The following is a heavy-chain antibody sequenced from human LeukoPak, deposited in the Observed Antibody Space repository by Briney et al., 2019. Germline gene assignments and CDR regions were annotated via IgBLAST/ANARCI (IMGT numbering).Heavy chain of an antibody. Sequence: GESLKISCKGSGYSFTSYWIGWVRQMPGKGLEWMGIIYPGDSDTRYSPSFQGQVTISADKSISTAYLQWSSLKASDTAMYYCARGSGSLVKEPYFDYWGQGTLVTVSS. CDR3: ARGSGSLVKEPYFDY. D-gene: IGHD3-22*01. CDR1: GYSFTSYW. V-gene: IGHV5-51*01. J-gene: IGHJ4*02. CDR2: IYPGDSDT.